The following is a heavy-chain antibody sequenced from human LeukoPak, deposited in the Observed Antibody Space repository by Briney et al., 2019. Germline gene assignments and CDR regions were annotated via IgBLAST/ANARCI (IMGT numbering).Heavy chain of an antibody. CDR2: ISWNSGSV. D-gene: IGHD3-22*01. V-gene: IGHV3-9*01. CDR3: AKDSYYDSSGCLAR. CDR1: GFTFDDYA. J-gene: IGHJ4*02. Sequence: GGSLRLSCAASGFTFDDYAMHWVRQAPGKGLEWVSGISWNSGSVGYADSVKGQFTISRDNAKNSLYLQMNSLRTEDTALYYCAKDSYYDSSGCLARWGQGTLVTVSS.